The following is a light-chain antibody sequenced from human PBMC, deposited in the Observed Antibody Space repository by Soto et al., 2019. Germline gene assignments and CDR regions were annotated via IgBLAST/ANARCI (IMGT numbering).Light chain of an antibody. CDR1: QTIDSW. J-gene: IGKJ1*01. V-gene: IGKV1-5*03. Sequence: IQMTQTPSSLYASVGDRVTITCRASQTIDSWLAWYQQRPGKPPNLLIYKASTLASGVPSRFSGSGSGTEFTLTINSLQPDDFATYYCQQYHIYSGTFGQGTKVAIK. CDR3: QQYHIYSGT. CDR2: KAS.